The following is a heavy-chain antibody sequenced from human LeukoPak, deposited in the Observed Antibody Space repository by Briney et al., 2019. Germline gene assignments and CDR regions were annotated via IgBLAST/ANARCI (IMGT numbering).Heavy chain of an antibody. D-gene: IGHD3-22*01. CDR3: ARPSHDYYDSSGPLYEAFDY. CDR2: IYPGDSDT. CDR1: GYSFTSYW. V-gene: IGHV5-51*01. J-gene: IGHJ4*02. Sequence: GESLKISCKGSGYSFTSYWIGWVRQMPGKGLEWMGIIYPGDSDTRYSPSFQGQVTISADKSISTAYLQWSSLKASDTAMYYCARPSHDYYDSSGPLYEAFDYWGQGTLVTVSS.